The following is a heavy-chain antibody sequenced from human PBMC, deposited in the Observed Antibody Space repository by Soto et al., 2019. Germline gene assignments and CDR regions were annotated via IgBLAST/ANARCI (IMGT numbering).Heavy chain of an antibody. CDR1: GFTFTTYA. V-gene: IGHV3-23*01. CDR2: IITGSGST. Sequence: GGSLRLSCAASGFTFTTYAMSWVRQAPGKGLEWVSSIITGSGSTYYADSVKGRFTISRDSTKNTVYLQMNSLRAEDTAVYYCAEISAPLYYYYGLDVWGQGTTVTVPS. D-gene: IGHD6-6*01. J-gene: IGHJ6*02. CDR3: AEISAPLYYYYGLDV.